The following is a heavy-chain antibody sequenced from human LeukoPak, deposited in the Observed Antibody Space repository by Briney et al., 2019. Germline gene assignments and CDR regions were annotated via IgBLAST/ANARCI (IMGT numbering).Heavy chain of an antibody. CDR1: GFTFSSYS. J-gene: IGHJ6*02. CDR3: ARDRPFGEFEDYYYGMDV. CDR2: ISSSSHYI. Sequence: GGSLRLSCAASGFTFSSYSMNWVRQAPGKGLEWVSSISSSSHYINYADSVKGRFTISRDDAKNSLYLQMNSLRAEDTAVHYCARDRPFGEFEDYYYGMDVWGQGTTVTVSS. V-gene: IGHV3-21*01. D-gene: IGHD3-10*01.